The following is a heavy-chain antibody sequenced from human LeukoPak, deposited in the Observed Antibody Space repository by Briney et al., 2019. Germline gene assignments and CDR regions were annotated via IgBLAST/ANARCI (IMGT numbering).Heavy chain of an antibody. J-gene: IGHJ4*02. CDR2: IYSDGGT. Sequence: GGSLRLSCSASGFTVSSSYMNWVRQAPGKGLEWVSLIYSDGGTYYTDSVKGRFTISRDNSKNTLYLQMNSLRAEDTAVYYCARNYYDSSAYYYFDYWGQGTLVTVSS. D-gene: IGHD3-22*01. V-gene: IGHV3-66*01. CDR1: GFTVSSSY. CDR3: ARNYYDSSAYYYFDY.